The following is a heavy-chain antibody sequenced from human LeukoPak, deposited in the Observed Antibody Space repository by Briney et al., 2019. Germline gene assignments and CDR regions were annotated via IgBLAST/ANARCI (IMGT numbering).Heavy chain of an antibody. CDR3: ATPAYCGGDCYLDSDAFDI. D-gene: IGHD2-21*02. CDR2: IIPIFGTA. V-gene: IGHV1-69*05. Sequence: SVKVPCKASGGTFSSYAISWVRQAPGQGLEWMGGIIPIFGTASYAQKFQGRVTITTDESTSTAYMELSSLRSEDTAVYYCATPAYCGGDCYLDSDAFDIWGQGTMVTVSS. CDR1: GGTFSSYA. J-gene: IGHJ3*02.